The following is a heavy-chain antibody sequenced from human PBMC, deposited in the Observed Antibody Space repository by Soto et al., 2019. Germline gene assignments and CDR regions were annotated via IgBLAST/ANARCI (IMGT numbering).Heavy chain of an antibody. J-gene: IGHJ6*04. Sequence: EVQLVESGGDLVQPGGSLRLSCAASGITVNNNYMSWVRQAPGKGLEWVSVIYSGGSTGYADSVEGRFTTSRDNPKNTVYLQMNGLRAEDTAVYYWARDVGVWGRGTRVTVSS. CDR1: GITVNNNY. V-gene: IGHV3-66*01. CDR2: IYSGGST. CDR3: ARDVGV.